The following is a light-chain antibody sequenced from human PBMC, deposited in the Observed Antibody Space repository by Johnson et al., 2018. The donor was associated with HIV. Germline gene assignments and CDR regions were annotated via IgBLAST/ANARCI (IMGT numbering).Light chain of an antibody. CDR1: TYNIGNNY. Sequence: QSVLTQPPSVSAAPGQKVTISCSGSTYNIGNNYVSWYQQLPGTAPTLLIYEKNKRPSGIPDRFSAPKSGTSATLDITGLQTGDEADYYCGTWDSGLGAHYVFGTGTKVTVL. J-gene: IGLJ1*01. CDR2: EKN. CDR3: GTWDSGLGAHYV. V-gene: IGLV1-51*02.